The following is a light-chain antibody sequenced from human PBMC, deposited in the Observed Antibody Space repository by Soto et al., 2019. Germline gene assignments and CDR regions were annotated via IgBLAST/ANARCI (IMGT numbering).Light chain of an antibody. CDR3: QRYNNWPRT. V-gene: IGKV3-15*01. Sequence: EIVMTQSPATLSVSPEERATLSCRASQSVSSNLAWYQQKPGQAPRLLIYGASTRATGIPAWFSGSGSGTEFTLTISSLQSEDFAVYYCQRYNNWPRTFGQGTKVEIK. J-gene: IGKJ1*01. CDR1: QSVSSN. CDR2: GAS.